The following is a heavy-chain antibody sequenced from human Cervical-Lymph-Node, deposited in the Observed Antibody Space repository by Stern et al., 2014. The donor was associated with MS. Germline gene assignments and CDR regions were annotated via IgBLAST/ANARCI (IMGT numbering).Heavy chain of an antibody. D-gene: IGHD2-2*01. J-gene: IGHJ4*02. CDR2: AGGSGDRI. CDR3: ARGPHCSSTSCFH. Sequence: EVQLEESGGGLVQPGGSLRLSCAASGFIFNHYAMSWVRQAPGKGPEWVSSAGGSGDRIYYADSVKGRFTISRDNSKNTLYLQMNSLRAEDTAVYYCARGPHCSSTSCFHWGQGTLVTVSS. CDR1: GFIFNHYA. V-gene: IGHV3-23*04.